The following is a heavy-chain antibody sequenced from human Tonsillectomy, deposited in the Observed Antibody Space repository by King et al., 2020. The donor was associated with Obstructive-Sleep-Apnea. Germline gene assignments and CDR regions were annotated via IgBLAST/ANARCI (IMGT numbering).Heavy chain of an antibody. J-gene: IGHJ4*02. V-gene: IGHV3-7*01. Sequence: VQLVESGGGLVQPGGSLRLSCAASGFTFSTYWMSWVRQAPGKGLEWVAHTKPDGSEKFYVDFVKGRFTISRDNANNSLYLQMHSLGAEDTAVYFCVGWGAVTPWGQGTLVTVSS. CDR2: TKPDGSEK. CDR1: GFTFSTYW. D-gene: IGHD4-17*01. CDR3: VGWGAVTP.